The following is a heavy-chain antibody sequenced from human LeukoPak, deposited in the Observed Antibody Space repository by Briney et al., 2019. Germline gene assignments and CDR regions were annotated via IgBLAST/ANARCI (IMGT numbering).Heavy chain of an antibody. V-gene: IGHV4-59*12. J-gene: IGHJ3*02. Sequence: PSETLSLTCTVSGGSISSYYWSWIRQPPGKGLEWIGYIYHSGSTNYNSSLKSRVTISVDTSKNQFSLKLSSVTAADTAVYYCARGGRRDAFDIWGQGTMVTVSS. CDR3: ARGGRRDAFDI. CDR2: IYHSGST. CDR1: GGSISSYY.